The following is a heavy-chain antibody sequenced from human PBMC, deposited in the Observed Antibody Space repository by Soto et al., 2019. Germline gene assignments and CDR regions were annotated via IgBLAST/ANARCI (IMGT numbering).Heavy chain of an antibody. CDR3: ARHDXXXRAFDL. CDR1: GGSVGSGAYY. J-gene: IGHJ3*01. V-gene: IGHV4-61*08. CDR2: IQYSGDT. D-gene: IGHD5-12*01. Sequence: PSETLSLTCIVSGGSVGSGAYYWSWIRQPPGNALEWIGYIQYSGDTNYNSSLKSRVTISVDMSRNRFSLKLTSVTAADTAFCYCARHDXXXRAFDLWGQGTMVTVSS.